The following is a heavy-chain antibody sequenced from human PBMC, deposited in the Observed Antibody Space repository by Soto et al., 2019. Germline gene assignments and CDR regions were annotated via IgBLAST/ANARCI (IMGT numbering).Heavy chain of an antibody. D-gene: IGHD3-3*01. J-gene: IGHJ4*02. Sequence: SETLSLTCTISNGSIGTNYWSWLRQPPGKPLEWIGHIYYSGTTNYNPSLKSRVTLSVDMSKSQFSLKLTSATAADTAVYYCARHRWTSGYYLVFDSWGQGTLVTVSS. CDR1: NGSIGTNY. CDR3: ARHRWTSGYYLVFDS. CDR2: IYYSGTT. V-gene: IGHV4-59*08.